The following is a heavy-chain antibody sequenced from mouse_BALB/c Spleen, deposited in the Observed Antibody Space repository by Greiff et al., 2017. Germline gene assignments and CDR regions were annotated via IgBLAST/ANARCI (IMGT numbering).Heavy chain of an antibody. V-gene: IGHV2-4-1*01. CDR3: ARNRGYDYYAMDY. Sequence: VKLVESGPGLVQPSQSLSITCTVSGFSLTSYGVHWVRQSPGKGLEWLGVIWSGGSTDYNAAFISRLSISKDNSKSQVFFKMNSLQADDTAIYYCARNRGYDYYAMDYWGQGTSVTVSS. CDR1: GFSLTSYG. D-gene: IGHD1-2*01. J-gene: IGHJ4*01. CDR2: IWSGGST.